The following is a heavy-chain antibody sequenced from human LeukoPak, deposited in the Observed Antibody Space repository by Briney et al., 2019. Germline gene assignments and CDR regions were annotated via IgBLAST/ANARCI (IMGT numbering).Heavy chain of an antibody. CDR1: GFTFTNYW. CDR3: VSFYETY. Sequence: GGSLRLSCVVSGFTFTNYWMQWVRHVPGKGLVWVSHINSDGSWTSYADSVKGRFTISKDNAKNTVYLQMNSLRAEDTAVYYCVSFYETYWGRGTLVTVSS. V-gene: IGHV3-74*01. CDR2: INSDGSWT. D-gene: IGHD2/OR15-2a*01. J-gene: IGHJ4*02.